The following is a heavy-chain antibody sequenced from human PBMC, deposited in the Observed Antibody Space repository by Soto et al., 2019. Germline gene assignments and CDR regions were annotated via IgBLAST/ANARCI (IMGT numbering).Heavy chain of an antibody. CDR3: SRGILV. D-gene: IGHD5-18*01. J-gene: IGHJ4*02. CDR2: ISYGGST. V-gene: IGHV4-31*11. Sequence: QVQLQESGPGLVKPSQTLSLTCAVYGGSINSGGYCWSWIRQHPGKGLDWIGCISYGGSTSYNPSLKSRVTISVDTSKNQFSLKLTSVTAADTAVYYCSRGILVWGQAALITVSS. CDR1: GGSINSGGYC.